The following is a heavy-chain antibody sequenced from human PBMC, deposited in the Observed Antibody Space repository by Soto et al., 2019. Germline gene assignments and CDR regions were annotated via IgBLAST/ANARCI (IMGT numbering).Heavy chain of an antibody. CDR1: GYTFTSYG. CDR3: ARDVLRFLEWSPGGSWFDP. V-gene: IGHV1-18*01. Sequence: GASVKVSCKASGYTFTSYGISWVRQAPGQGLEWMGWISAYNGSTNYAQKLQGRVTMTTDTSTSTAYMELRSLRSDDTAVYYCARDVLRFLEWSPGGSWFDPWGQGTLVTVSS. D-gene: IGHD3-3*01. CDR2: ISAYNGST. J-gene: IGHJ5*02.